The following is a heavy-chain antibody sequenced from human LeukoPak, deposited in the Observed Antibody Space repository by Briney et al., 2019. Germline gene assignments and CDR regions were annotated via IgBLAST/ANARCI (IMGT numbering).Heavy chain of an antibody. D-gene: IGHD5-24*01. J-gene: IGHJ6*03. V-gene: IGHV1-69*05. CDR3: ETGYIAYYYMDV. Sequence: AVNVSCKSSGGTYRSYAKSWVPQARAKGREWVGGIIPIFCTSNYAQKLQGRLTITTQKYTSTPYMERSSLRSEDTAVYYCETGYIAYYYMDVWGKGTTVTVSS. CDR2: IIPIFCTS. CDR1: GGTYRSYA.